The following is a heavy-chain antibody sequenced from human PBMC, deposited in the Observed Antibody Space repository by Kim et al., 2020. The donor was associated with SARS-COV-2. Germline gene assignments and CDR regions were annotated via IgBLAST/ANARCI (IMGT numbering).Heavy chain of an antibody. CDR1: GGSISSYY. V-gene: IGHV4-59*13. CDR3: ARGTVRSSFDY. CDR2: IYYSGST. Sequence: SETLSLTCTVSGGSISSYYWSWIRQPPGKGLEWIGYIYYSGSTNYNPSLKSRVTISVDTSKNQFSLKLSSVTAADTAVYYCARGTVRSSFDYWGQGTLVTVSS. J-gene: IGHJ4*02. D-gene: IGHD2-8*02.